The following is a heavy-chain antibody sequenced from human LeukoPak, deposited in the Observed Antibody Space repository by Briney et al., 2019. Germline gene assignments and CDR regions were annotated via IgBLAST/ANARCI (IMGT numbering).Heavy chain of an antibody. CDR1: GFTFSNYN. D-gene: IGHD4-11*01. V-gene: IGHV3-21*01. CDR3: ARGPTLTNYYYYYMDV. CDR2: ISRRSTYI. J-gene: IGHJ6*03. Sequence: AGGSLRLSCAASGFTFSNYNIIWIRQAPGKGLEWVSSISRRSTYIFYADSVKGRFTISRDNAENSVFLQMNSLTADDTAVYYCARGPTLTNYYYYYMDVWGKGTTVTVSS.